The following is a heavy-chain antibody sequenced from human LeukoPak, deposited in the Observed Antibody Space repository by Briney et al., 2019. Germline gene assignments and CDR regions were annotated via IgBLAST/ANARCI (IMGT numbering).Heavy chain of an antibody. Sequence: GGSLRLSCTVSGFTLSDSDIDWLRQAPGKGLEWVAKIRSDGTTKHFADSVKGRFTISGDNYRNIVYLQMSSLRAEDTAIYYCVTFDHWGQGTLVTVSS. V-gene: IGHV3-30*02. CDR2: IRSDGTTK. CDR3: VTFDH. CDR1: GFTLSDSD. J-gene: IGHJ4*02.